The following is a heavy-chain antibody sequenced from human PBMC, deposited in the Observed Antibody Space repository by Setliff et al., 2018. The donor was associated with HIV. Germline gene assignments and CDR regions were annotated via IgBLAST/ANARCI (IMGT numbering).Heavy chain of an antibody. CDR1: GDSIGSSNFY. V-gene: IGHV4-39*01. Sequence: NPSETLSLTCSVSGDSIGSSNFYWGWTRQFPGKGLEWIASIYYSGTPYYNPSLKSRVTTSIDTSKNQFSLNLRSMAASDTAVYYCARGLRFNDYWGQGSLVTV. CDR3: ARGLRFNDY. CDR2: IYYSGTP. D-gene: IGHD3-10*01. J-gene: IGHJ4*02.